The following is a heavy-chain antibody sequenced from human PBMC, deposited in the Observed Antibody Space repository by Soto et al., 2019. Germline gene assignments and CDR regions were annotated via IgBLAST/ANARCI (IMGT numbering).Heavy chain of an antibody. CDR1: GFSFDTYN. V-gene: IGHV3-21*02. Sequence: EDQLVESGGGLVKPGGSLRLSCAASGFSFDTYNMNWVRQAPGKGLEWVSSISSGRPDIFYADSVRGRITISRDDAKKSLFLQMNSLRADYTAVYYCARCHFGIAAGDFDLWGQGTLVTVSS. CDR3: ARCHFGIAAGDFDL. CDR2: ISSGRPDI. J-gene: IGHJ4*02. D-gene: IGHD3-3*01.